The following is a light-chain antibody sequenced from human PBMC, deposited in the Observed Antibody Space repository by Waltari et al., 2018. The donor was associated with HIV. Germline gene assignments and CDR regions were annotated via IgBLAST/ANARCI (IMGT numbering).Light chain of an antibody. CDR3: QVWDSRTDHPLV. CDR1: NLESKN. CDR2: YDS. J-gene: IGLJ1*01. Sequence: SYVLAQPPSVSVATGKTATITCEGNNLESKNVHWCQQKPGQAPLMVIYYDSDRPSGIPDRFSGSKSENTATLTISRVEVGDEADYYCQVWDSRTDHPLVFGTGTEVTVL. V-gene: IGLV3-21*04.